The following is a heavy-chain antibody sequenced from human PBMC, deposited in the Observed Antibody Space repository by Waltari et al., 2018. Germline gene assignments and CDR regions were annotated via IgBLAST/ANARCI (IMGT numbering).Heavy chain of an antibody. CDR2: INHSGST. D-gene: IGHD6-6*01. V-gene: IGHV4-34*01. J-gene: IGHJ5*02. CDR3: ASHRIAARFWFDP. Sequence: QVQLQQWGAGLLKPSETLSLTCAVYGGSFSGYYWSWIRQPPGKGLEWIGEINHSGSTNYNPSPKSRVTISVDTSKNQFSLKLSSVTAADTAVYYCASHRIAARFWFDPWGQGTLVTVSS. CDR1: GGSFSGYY.